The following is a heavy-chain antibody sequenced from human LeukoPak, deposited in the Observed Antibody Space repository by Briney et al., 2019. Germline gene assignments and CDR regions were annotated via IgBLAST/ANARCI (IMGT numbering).Heavy chain of an antibody. J-gene: IGHJ3*02. CDR3: ALPGVSLYAIDI. CDR1: GYTFTSYD. CDR2: MNPNSGNT. V-gene: IGHV1-8*01. Sequence: ASVKVSCKASGYTFTSYDINWVRQATGQGLEWMGWMNPNSGNTGYAQKFQGRVTMTRNTSISTAYMELSSLRSEDTSVYYCALPGVSLYAIDIWGQGTMVTVSS. D-gene: IGHD2-8*01.